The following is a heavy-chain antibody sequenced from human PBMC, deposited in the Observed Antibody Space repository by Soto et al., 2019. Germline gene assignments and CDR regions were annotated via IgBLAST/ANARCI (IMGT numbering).Heavy chain of an antibody. Sequence: QVQLVQSGAEVKKPGASVKVSCKASGYTFTSYYMHWVRQAPGQGLEWMGIINPSGGSTSYAQKFQGRVTMTRDTSTGTVYMELSSLRSEDTAVYYCARDRPNWVTMVRGVIGYWGQGTLVTVSS. J-gene: IGHJ4*02. CDR1: GYTFTSYY. CDR2: INPSGGST. CDR3: ARDRPNWVTMVRGVIGY. V-gene: IGHV1-46*01. D-gene: IGHD3-10*01.